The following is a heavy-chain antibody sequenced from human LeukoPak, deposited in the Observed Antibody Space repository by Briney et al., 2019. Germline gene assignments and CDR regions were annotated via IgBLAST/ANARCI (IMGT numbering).Heavy chain of an antibody. V-gene: IGHV3-23*01. CDR2: ISGSGGST. CDR3: AKSIRVLRYFDWLLPQLEAFDI. Sequence: GGSLRLSCAASGFTFSSYAMSWVRQAPGKGLEWVSAISGSGGSTYYADSVKGRFTISRDNSKNTLYLQMNSLRAEDTAVYYCAKSIRVLRYFDWLLPQLEAFDIWGQGTMVTVSS. D-gene: IGHD3-9*01. CDR1: GFTFSSYA. J-gene: IGHJ3*02.